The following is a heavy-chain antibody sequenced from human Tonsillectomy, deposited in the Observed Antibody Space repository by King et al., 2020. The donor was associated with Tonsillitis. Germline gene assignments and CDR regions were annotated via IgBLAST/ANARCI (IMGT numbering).Heavy chain of an antibody. V-gene: IGHV3-33*08. D-gene: IGHD6-19*01. CDR1: GFSLSSYG. CDR3: ARDPNSSGWFYYFDY. Sequence: VQLVESGGGVVQPGGSLRLSCAASGFSLSSYGMHWVRQAPGKGLEWVAVMWYDGNNKYYADSVKGRFTISRDNSENTLYLQMNSLRAEDTAVYYCARDPNSSGWFYYFDYWCQGTLVTVSS. J-gene: IGHJ4*02. CDR2: MWYDGNNK.